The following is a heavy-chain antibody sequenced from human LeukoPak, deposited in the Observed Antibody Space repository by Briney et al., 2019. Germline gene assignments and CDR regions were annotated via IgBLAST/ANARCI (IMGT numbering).Heavy chain of an antibody. J-gene: IGHJ4*02. V-gene: IGHV3-49*03. D-gene: IGHD3-16*01. CDR3: GRDSYGHDPRNSFDY. CDR1: GFTLGDSS. CDR2: ISNKAYGETT. Sequence: GGSLRLSCGASGFTLGDSSMSWFRQAPGKGLEWVGFISNKAYGETTEYAPSVKGRFIISRDDSKSIVHLQMNSLKTEDTAVYYCGRDSYGHDPRNSFDYWGQGTLVTVSS.